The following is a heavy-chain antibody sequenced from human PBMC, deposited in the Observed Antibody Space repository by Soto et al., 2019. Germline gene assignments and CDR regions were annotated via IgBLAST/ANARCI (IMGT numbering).Heavy chain of an antibody. CDR1: GYTFTSYD. CDR2: MNPNSGNT. CDR3: ARGITLVGVVTG. D-gene: IGHD3-3*01. Sequence: QVQLVQSGAEVKKPGASVKVSCKASGYTFTSYDINWVRQATGQGLEWMGWMNPNSGNTGYAQKFQGRGTMTRNTAISTADMELISLRSEDTAVYYCARGITLVGVVTGWGQGTLVTVSS. J-gene: IGHJ4*02. V-gene: IGHV1-8*01.